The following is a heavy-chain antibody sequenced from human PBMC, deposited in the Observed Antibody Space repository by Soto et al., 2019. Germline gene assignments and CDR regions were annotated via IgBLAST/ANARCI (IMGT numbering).Heavy chain of an antibody. D-gene: IGHD2-2*01. V-gene: IGHV3-7*01. J-gene: IGHJ4*02. Sequence: GGSLRLSCAASGFTFSSYWMSWVRQAPGKGLEWVANIKQDGSEKYYVDSVKGRFTISRDNAKNSLYLQMNSLRAEDTAVYYCARSLLGYCSSTSCQSRLYYFDYWGQGTLVTVSS. CDR1: GFTFSSYW. CDR3: ARSLLGYCSSTSCQSRLYYFDY. CDR2: IKQDGSEK.